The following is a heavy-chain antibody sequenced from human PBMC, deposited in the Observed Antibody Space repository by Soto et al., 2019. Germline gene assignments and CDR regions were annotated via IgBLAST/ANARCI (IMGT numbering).Heavy chain of an antibody. D-gene: IGHD6-13*01. CDR3: TTLSSTWPTGGDY. CDR2: IKQDGSEK. J-gene: IGHJ4*02. CDR1: GLMFSDQW. V-gene: IGHV3-7*03. Sequence: GGSLRLSCVTSGLMFSDQWLSWVRQAPGKGLEWVANIKQDGSEKYYVDSVKGRFTISRDNADNSLYLQMNSLRADDTAVYYCTTLSSTWPTGGDYWGQATLVTVSS.